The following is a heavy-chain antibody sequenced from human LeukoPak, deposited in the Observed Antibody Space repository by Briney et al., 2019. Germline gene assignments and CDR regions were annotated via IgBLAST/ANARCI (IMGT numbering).Heavy chain of an antibody. CDR1: GYTFTSYG. J-gene: IGHJ3*02. Sequence: ASVKVSCKASGYTFTSYGISWVRQAPGQGLEWMGWISGYNDNTNYAQNLQGRVTMTTDTSTSTAYMELKSLRSDDTAVYYCARGRYPHTSSWYGDAFDIWGQGTMVTVSS. CDR2: ISGYNDNT. CDR3: ARGRYPHTSSWYGDAFDI. V-gene: IGHV1-18*01. D-gene: IGHD6-13*01.